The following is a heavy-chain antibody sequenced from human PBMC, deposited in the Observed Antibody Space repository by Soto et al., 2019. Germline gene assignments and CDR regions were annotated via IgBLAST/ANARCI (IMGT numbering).Heavy chain of an antibody. V-gene: IGHV6-1*01. J-gene: IGHJ4*02. CDR2: TYYRYKWSS. CDR3: ARTGSYLFDY. Sequence: SQTLSLTCAISGDSVSSKSAGWHWSRQSPSRGIEWLGRTYYRYKWSSNYAVSVKSRITNNTDTSKNQFTLQLRSVTPDDTAMYYFARTGSYLFDYWGQGTLFTGSS. D-gene: IGHD3-9*01. CDR1: GDSVSSKSAG.